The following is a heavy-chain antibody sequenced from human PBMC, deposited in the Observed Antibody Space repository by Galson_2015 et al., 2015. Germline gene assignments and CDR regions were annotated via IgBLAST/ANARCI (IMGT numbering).Heavy chain of an antibody. V-gene: IGHV3-33*01. D-gene: IGHD1-14*01. CDR3: ARRGFRSGSWFDP. Sequence: SLRLSCAASGFTFSSYGMHWVRQAPGKGLEWVAVIWYHGSNKYYADSVKGRFTISRDNSKNTLYLQMSSLRAEDTAVYYCARRGFRSGSWFDPWGQGTLVTVSS. CDR2: IWYHGSNK. CDR1: GFTFSSYG. J-gene: IGHJ5*02.